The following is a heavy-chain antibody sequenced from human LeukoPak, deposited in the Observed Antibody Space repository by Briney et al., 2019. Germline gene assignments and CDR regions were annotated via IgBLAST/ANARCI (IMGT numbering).Heavy chain of an antibody. CDR2: IKQDGSEK. J-gene: IGHJ4*02. V-gene: IGHV3-7*03. Sequence: GGSLRLSCAASGFTFSSYWMTWVRQAPGKGLEWVANIKQDGSEKYYVDSVKGRFTISRNNAKNSLYLQMNSLRAEDTAVYYCARDRYVGATTAGDSDSWGQGTLVTVSS. CDR3: ARDRYVGATTAGDSDS. D-gene: IGHD1-26*01. CDR1: GFTFSSYW.